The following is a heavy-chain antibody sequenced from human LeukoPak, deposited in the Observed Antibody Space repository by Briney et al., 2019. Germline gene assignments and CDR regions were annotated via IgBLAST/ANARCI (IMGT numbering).Heavy chain of an antibody. CDR1: GGSISSGGYY. J-gene: IGHJ4*02. V-gene: IGHV4-31*03. CDR3: ARATVVPAAMGN. D-gene: IGHD2-2*01. CDR2: IYYSGST. Sequence: TSETLSLTCTVSGGSISSGGYYWSWIRQHPGKGLEWIGYIYYSGSTYYNPSLKSRVTISVDTSKNQFSLKLSSGTAADTAVYYCARATVVPAAMGNWGQGTLVTVSS.